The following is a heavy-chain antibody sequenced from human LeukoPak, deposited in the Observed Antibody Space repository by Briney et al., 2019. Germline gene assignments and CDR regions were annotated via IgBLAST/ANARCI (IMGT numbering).Heavy chain of an antibody. CDR1: GFTFGSYA. CDR3: AKTNYGDYLHYFDY. J-gene: IGHJ4*02. V-gene: IGHV3-23*01. Sequence: GGSLRLSCAASGFTFGSYAMNWVRQAPGKGLEWVSTISGSGGRTYYADSVKGRFTISRDNSKNTLYLQMNSLRAADTAIYYCAKTNYGDYLHYFDYWGQGTLVTVSS. D-gene: IGHD4-17*01. CDR2: ISGSGGRT.